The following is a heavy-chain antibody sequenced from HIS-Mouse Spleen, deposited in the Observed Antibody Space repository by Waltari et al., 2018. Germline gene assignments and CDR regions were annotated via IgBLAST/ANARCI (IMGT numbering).Heavy chain of an antibody. Sequence: QVQLVESGGGVVQPGRSLRLSCAASGFTFSSYAMHWVRQAPGKGLEWVAVISYDGSNKYYADSVKGRFTISRDNSKNTLYLQMNSLRAEDTAVYYCARGGSRGSYYVLDYWGQGTLVTVSS. CDR2: ISYDGSNK. CDR3: ARGGSRGSYYVLDY. CDR1: GFTFSSYA. J-gene: IGHJ4*02. D-gene: IGHD1-26*01. V-gene: IGHV3-30-3*01.